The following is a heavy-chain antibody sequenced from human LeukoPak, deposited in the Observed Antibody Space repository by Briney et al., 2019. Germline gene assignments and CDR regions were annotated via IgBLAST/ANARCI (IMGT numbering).Heavy chain of an antibody. CDR2: ISAYNGNT. CDR1: GYTFTSYG. J-gene: IGHJ4*02. Sequence: ASVKVSCKASGYTFTSYGISWVRQAPGQGLEWMGWISAYNGNTNYAQKPQGRVTMTTDTSTSTAYMELRSLRSDDTAVYYCARVAPYYYDSSGYEPVDYWGQGTLVTVSS. CDR3: ARVAPYYYDSSGYEPVDY. V-gene: IGHV1-18*01. D-gene: IGHD3-22*01.